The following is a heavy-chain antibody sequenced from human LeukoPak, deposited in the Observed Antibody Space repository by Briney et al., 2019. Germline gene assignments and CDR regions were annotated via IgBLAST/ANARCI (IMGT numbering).Heavy chain of an antibody. Sequence: GGSLRLSCAVSGFTFDDYAMHWVRQAPGKGLEWVSLISGDGGSTYYADSVKGRFTISRDNSKNSLYLQMNSLRTEDTALYYCAKDTPYSSSGDDAFDIWGQGTMVTVSS. CDR3: AKDTPYSSSGDDAFDI. V-gene: IGHV3-43*02. CDR2: ISGDGGST. J-gene: IGHJ3*02. CDR1: GFTFDDYA. D-gene: IGHD6-6*01.